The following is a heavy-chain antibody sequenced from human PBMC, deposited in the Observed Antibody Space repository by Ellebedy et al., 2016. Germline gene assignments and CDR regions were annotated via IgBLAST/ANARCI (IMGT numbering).Heavy chain of an antibody. CDR3: AKDMDPGRFDRGNAFDI. V-gene: IGHV3-9*01. CDR1: GFTFDDYA. D-gene: IGHD3-10*01. Sequence: GGSLRLSXAASGFTFDDYAMHWVRQAPGKGLEWVSGISWNSGSIGYADSVKGRFTISRDNAKNSLYLQMNSLRAEDTALYYCAKDMDPGRFDRGNAFDIWGQGTMVTVSS. CDR2: ISWNSGSI. J-gene: IGHJ3*02.